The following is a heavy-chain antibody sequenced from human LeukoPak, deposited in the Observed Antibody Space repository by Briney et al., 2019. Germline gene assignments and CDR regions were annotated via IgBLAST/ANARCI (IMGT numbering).Heavy chain of an antibody. V-gene: IGHV3-69-1*02. D-gene: IGHD2-8*02. Sequence: GGSLRLSCAASGFTFSNYAMSWVRQAPGKGLEWVSSITSSGTTNYADSVKDRFVISRDNAKNSLYLQMNSLRAEDTAVYYCARDWVVPGGDYMDVWGKGTTVTISS. CDR3: ARDWVVPGGDYMDV. CDR1: GFTFSNYA. CDR2: ITSSGTT. J-gene: IGHJ6*03.